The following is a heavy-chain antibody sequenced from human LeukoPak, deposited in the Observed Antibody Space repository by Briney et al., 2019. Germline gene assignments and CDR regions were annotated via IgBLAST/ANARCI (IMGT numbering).Heavy chain of an antibody. CDR3: AREGRYRYGYNEYHSYMDI. D-gene: IGHD5-24*01. J-gene: IGHJ6*03. CDR1: GGFISSYY. CDR2: IYYSGST. Sequence: SQTLSLTCTVSGGFISSYYWSWIRQPPGKGLEWIGYIYYSGSTNYNPSLKSRVTISVDTSKNQFSLKLSSVTAAETAVYYCAREGRYRYGYNEYHSYMDIWGKGTTVTVSS. V-gene: IGHV4-59*01.